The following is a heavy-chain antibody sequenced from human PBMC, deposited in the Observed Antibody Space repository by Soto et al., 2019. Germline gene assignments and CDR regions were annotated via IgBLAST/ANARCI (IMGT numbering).Heavy chain of an antibody. CDR2: VYYRGRS. Sequence: SETLSLTCTVSGGSVSNSNYYWGWIRQSPGKGLEWIGSVYYRGRSYSKSSVKSRVTISVDTSKNQFSLNLNSVTASDTAVYFCVSERTSVLTQAYFDYWGPGALVTVSS. J-gene: IGHJ4*02. CDR3: VSERTSVLTQAYFDY. D-gene: IGHD2-8*01. CDR1: GGSVSNSNYY. V-gene: IGHV4-39*01.